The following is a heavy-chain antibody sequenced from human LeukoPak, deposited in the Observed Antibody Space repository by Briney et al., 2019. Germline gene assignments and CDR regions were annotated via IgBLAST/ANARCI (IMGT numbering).Heavy chain of an antibody. CDR2: ISGSGGST. J-gene: IGHJ4*02. CDR1: GFTFSSCA. D-gene: IGHD2-21*02. CDR3: ARDLTPYCGGDCSFEFDY. V-gene: IGHV3-23*01. Sequence: GGSLRLSCAASGFTFSSCAMSWVRQAPGKGLEWVSAISGSGGSTYYADSVKGRFTISRDNSKNTLYLQMNSLRAEDTAVYYCARDLTPYCGGDCSFEFDYWGQGTLVTVSS.